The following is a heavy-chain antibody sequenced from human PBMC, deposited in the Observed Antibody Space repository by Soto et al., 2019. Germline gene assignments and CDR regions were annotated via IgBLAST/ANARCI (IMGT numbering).Heavy chain of an antibody. J-gene: IGHJ5*02. Sequence: EVQLLESGGGLVQPGGSLRLSCAASGFTFSSYAMSWVRQAPGKGLEWVSAISGRGGSTYYADSVKGRFTSSRDNSKHTLYLQMTSLRAEDTAVYYCAKGGYCTNGVCYTVWFDPSGQGTLLTVSS. V-gene: IGHV3-23*01. D-gene: IGHD2-8*01. CDR3: AKGGYCTNGVCYTVWFDP. CDR2: ISGRGGST. CDR1: GFTFSSYA.